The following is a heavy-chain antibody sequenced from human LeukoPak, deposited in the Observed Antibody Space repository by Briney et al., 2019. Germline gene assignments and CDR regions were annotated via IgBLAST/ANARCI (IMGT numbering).Heavy chain of an antibody. D-gene: IGHD3-9*01. V-gene: IGHV4-34*01. CDR1: GGSFSGYY. Sequence: SETLSLTCAVYGGSFSGYYWSWIRQPPGKGLEWIGEINHSGSTNYNPSLKSRVTISLDTSKNQFSLKLSSVTAADTAVYYCARGGSERYFDWLLPFDYWGQGTLVTVSS. J-gene: IGHJ4*02. CDR2: INHSGST. CDR3: ARGGSERYFDWLLPFDY.